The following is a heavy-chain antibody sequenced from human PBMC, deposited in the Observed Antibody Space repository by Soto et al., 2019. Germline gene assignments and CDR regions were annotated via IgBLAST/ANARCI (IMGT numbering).Heavy chain of an antibody. V-gene: IGHV1-8*01. J-gene: IGHJ5*02. Sequence: ASVKVSCKTSGYTFTSYDINWVRQATGQGLEWMGWINPNSGNTGYAQKFQGRVTMTRNTSIRTAYMELSRLRSEDTAVYYCARETVSWFDPWGQGTLVTVS. CDR2: INPNSGNT. CDR3: ARETVSWFDP. CDR1: GYTFTSYD. D-gene: IGHD3-16*01.